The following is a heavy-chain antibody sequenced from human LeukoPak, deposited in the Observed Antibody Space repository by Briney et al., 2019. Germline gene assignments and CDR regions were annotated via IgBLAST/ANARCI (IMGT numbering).Heavy chain of an antibody. Sequence: GGSLRLSCAASGFTFSSYSMHWVRQAPGKGLEFVSAISSNGRRTYYANSVKGRFTISRDISKNTLYLQMGSLRAEDMAVYYCARVDYGSGCDSWGQGTLVTLSS. CDR2: ISSNGRRT. CDR3: ARVDYGSGCDS. V-gene: IGHV3-64*01. D-gene: IGHD6-19*01. CDR1: GFTFSSYS. J-gene: IGHJ4*02.